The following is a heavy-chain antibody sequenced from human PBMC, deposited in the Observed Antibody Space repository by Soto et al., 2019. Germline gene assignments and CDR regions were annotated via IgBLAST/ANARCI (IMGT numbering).Heavy chain of an antibody. J-gene: IGHJ4*02. CDR3: DGGFYGVDY. CDR2: ISDSGGST. V-gene: IGHV3-23*01. Sequence: EVQLLESGGGLVQPGGSLRRSCAAAGFSFSSYGMRWVRQAPGKGLEWVSTISDSGGSTYYADSVKGRFTISRDNSKTTRSLQMNILRAEGTAVFYCDGGFYGVDYWGRGTLVTFSS. CDR1: GFSFSSYG. D-gene: IGHD2-2*01.